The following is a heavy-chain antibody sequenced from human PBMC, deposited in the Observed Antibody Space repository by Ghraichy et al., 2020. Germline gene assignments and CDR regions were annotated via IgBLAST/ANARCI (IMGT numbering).Heavy chain of an antibody. V-gene: IGHV4-39*01. CDR3: ARLNGSGWYRLPDY. CDR1: GGSISSSSYY. Sequence: SETLSLTCTVSGGSISSSSYYWGWIRQPPGKGLEWIGSIYYSGSTYYNASLKSRVTISVDTSKNQFSLKLSSVTAADTAVYYCARLNGSGWYRLPDYWGQGTLVTVSS. CDR2: IYYSGST. D-gene: IGHD6-19*01. J-gene: IGHJ4*02.